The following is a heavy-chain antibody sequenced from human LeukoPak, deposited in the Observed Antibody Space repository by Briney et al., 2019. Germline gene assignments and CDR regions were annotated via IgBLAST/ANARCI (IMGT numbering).Heavy chain of an antibody. Sequence: PSETLSLTCTVSGGSISSGDYYWSWIRQPPGKGLEWIGYIYYSGSTYYNPSLKSRVTTSVDTSKNQFSLKLSSVTAADTAVYYCARAMAPGWEYYYYGMDVWGQGTTVTVSS. V-gene: IGHV4-30-4*01. D-gene: IGHD1-26*01. CDR2: IYYSGST. J-gene: IGHJ6*02. CDR1: GGSISSGDYY. CDR3: ARAMAPGWEYYYYGMDV.